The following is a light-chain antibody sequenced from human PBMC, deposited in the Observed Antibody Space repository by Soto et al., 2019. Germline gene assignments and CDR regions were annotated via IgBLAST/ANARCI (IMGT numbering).Light chain of an antibody. Sequence: QAVVTQEPSVTVSPGGTVTLTCGSTTGPVTSGHYPYWLQQKPGQAPTTLIYDTDNKNSWTPARFADSILGGKAVLTLSGAQPEDEADYYCLLSYSGTRVLFGAGTKLTVL. CDR1: TGPVTSGHY. J-gene: IGLJ2*01. CDR2: DTD. CDR3: LLSYSGTRVL. V-gene: IGLV7-46*01.